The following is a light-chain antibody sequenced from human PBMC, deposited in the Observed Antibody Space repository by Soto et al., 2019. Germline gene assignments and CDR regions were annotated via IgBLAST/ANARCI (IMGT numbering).Light chain of an antibody. Sequence: EIVLTQSPATLSLSPGERATLSCRASQSVSSYLAWYQQKPGQAPRLLIYDASNRATGITARFSGSGSGTAFTLTISSLEPEDFAVYYGQQRGNWPPVTFGQGTRLEI. J-gene: IGKJ5*01. CDR2: DAS. CDR3: QQRGNWPPVT. V-gene: IGKV3-11*01. CDR1: QSVSSY.